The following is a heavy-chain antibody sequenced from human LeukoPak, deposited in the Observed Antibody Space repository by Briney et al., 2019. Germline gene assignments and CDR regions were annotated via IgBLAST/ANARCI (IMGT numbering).Heavy chain of an antibody. CDR2: ISVRSNYR. CDR3: VRLRRNNDRSGYYYYYDY. CDR1: GYTFSDFS. J-gene: IGHJ4*02. V-gene: IGHV3-21*01. Sequence: GGTLRLSCAASGYTFSDFSVNWVRQAPGKGLEWVSSISVRSNYRYYADSVRGRFTISRDDARDSLFLQMNSLRAEDTAVYFCVRLRRNNDRSGYYYYYDYWGQGTLVTVSS. D-gene: IGHD3-22*01.